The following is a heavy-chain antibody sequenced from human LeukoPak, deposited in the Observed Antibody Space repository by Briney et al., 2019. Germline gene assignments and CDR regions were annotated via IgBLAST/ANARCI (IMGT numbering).Heavy chain of an antibody. V-gene: IGHV3-73*01. Sequence: GGSLRLSCAASGFTFSGSAMHWVRQASGKGLECVGRIRSKANSYATAYAASVKGRFTISRDDSKNTAYLQMNSLKTEDTAVYYCTRPYYYDRDYWGQGTLVTVSS. CDR1: GFTFSGSA. CDR2: IRSKANSYAT. D-gene: IGHD3-22*01. J-gene: IGHJ4*02. CDR3: TRPYYYDRDY.